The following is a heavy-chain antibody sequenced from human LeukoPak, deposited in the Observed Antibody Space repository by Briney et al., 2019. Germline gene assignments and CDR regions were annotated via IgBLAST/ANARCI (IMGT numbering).Heavy chain of an antibody. V-gene: IGHV3-30-3*01. CDR3: ARGTVAVAGTGDY. CDR1: GFTFSSYA. Sequence: TGGSLRLSCAASGFTFSSYAMHWVRQALGKGLEWVAVISYDGSNKYYADSVKGRFTISRDNSKNTLYLQMNSLRAEDTAVYYCARGTVAVAGTGDYWGQGTLVTVSS. CDR2: ISYDGSNK. D-gene: IGHD6-19*01. J-gene: IGHJ4*02.